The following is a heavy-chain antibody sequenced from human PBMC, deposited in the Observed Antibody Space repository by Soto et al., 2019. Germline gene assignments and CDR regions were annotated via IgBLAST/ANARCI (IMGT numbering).Heavy chain of an antibody. CDR1: GGSIRSGGYY. Sequence: QVQLQESGPGLVKPSQTLSLTCTVSGGSIRSGGYYWSWIRQHPGKGLEWIGYIYYSGSTYYNPSLKSRVTISVDTSKNQFSLKLSAVTASDTAVYYCARALNGGRVNYYYYGMDVWGQGTTVTVSS. CDR3: ARALNGGRVNYYYYGMDV. V-gene: IGHV4-31*03. J-gene: IGHJ6*02. D-gene: IGHD3-16*01. CDR2: IYYSGST.